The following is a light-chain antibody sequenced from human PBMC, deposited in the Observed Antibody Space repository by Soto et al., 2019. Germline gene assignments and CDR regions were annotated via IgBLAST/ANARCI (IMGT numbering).Light chain of an antibody. Sequence: QSALTQPASVSGSPGQSIAISCTGTSSDVGAYNYVSWYQQHPGKAPKLMIYHVSNRPSGVSDRFSGSKSDNTASLTISGLQADDEADYYCSSYKTSSTYVFGPGTKVTVL. CDR1: SSDVGAYNY. V-gene: IGLV2-14*03. J-gene: IGLJ1*01. CDR3: SSYKTSSTYV. CDR2: HVS.